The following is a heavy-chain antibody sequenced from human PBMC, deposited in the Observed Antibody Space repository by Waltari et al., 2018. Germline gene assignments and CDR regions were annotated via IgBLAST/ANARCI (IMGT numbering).Heavy chain of an antibody. CDR1: GYSISSGYY. Sequence: QVQLQESGPGLVKPSEPLSLTCTVSGYSISSGYYWGWIRQPPGKGLEWIGSIYHSGSTYYNPSLKSRVTISVDTSKNQFSLKLSSVTAADTAVYYCARGSEYYYYYMDVWGKGTTVTISS. CDR3: ARGSEYYYYYMDV. J-gene: IGHJ6*03. V-gene: IGHV4-38-2*02. CDR2: IYHSGST.